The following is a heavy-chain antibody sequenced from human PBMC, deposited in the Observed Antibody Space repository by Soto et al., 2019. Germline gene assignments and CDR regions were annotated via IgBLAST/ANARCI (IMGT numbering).Heavy chain of an antibody. D-gene: IGHD4-17*01. CDR2: IIPILGIA. Sequence: QVQLVQSGAEVKKPGSSVKVSCKASGGTFSSYTISWVRQAPGQGLEWMGRIIPILGIANYAQKFQGRVTITXXKXTXXAYMELSSLSSEDTALYYCARTGRKVGTVNDAFDIWGQGTMVTVSS. J-gene: IGHJ3*02. CDR3: ARTGRKVGTVNDAFDI. CDR1: GGTFSSYT. V-gene: IGHV1-69*02.